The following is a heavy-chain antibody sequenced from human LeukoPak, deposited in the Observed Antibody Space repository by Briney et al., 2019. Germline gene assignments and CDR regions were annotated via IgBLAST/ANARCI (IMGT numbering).Heavy chain of an antibody. Sequence: PSGTPSLTCAVSVGSISSSSYYWGWIRQPPGKWLGWIGSIYYSGITYYNPSLKSRVSISVDTSKNQYSLKLSSVTAADTAVYSCARHDTTMKGAFDIWGQGTMVTVSS. D-gene: IGHD3-22*01. CDR3: ARHDTTMKGAFDI. J-gene: IGHJ3*02. V-gene: IGHV4-39*01. CDR1: VGSISSSSYY. CDR2: IYYSGIT.